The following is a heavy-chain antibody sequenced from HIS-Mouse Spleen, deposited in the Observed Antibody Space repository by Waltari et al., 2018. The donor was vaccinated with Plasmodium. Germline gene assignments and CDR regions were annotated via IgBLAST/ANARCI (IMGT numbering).Heavy chain of an antibody. CDR3: ASSWYWYFDL. J-gene: IGHJ2*01. D-gene: IGHD6-13*01. CDR1: GFTFSSYG. CDR2: IKQDGSEK. V-gene: IGHV3-7*01. Sequence: EVQLVESGGGLVQPGGSLRLSCAASGFTFSSYGMSWVRQAPWKGLEWVANIKQDGSEKYYVDSVKGRFTISRDNAKNSLYLQMNSLRAEDTAVYYCASSWYWYFDLWGRGTLVTVSS.